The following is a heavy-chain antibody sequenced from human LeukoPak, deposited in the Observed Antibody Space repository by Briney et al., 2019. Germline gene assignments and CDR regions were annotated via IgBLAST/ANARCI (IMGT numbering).Heavy chain of an antibody. D-gene: IGHD3-10*01. CDR2: INSDGSST. J-gene: IGHJ4*02. Sequence: GGSLRLSCAASGFTFSSYWMHWVRQAPGKGLVWVSRINSDGSSTSYADSVKGRFTISRDNAKNTLYLQMNSLRAEDTAVYHCAKDSSEGSHMVRGFIDYWGQGTLVTVSS. V-gene: IGHV3-74*01. CDR1: GFTFSSYW. CDR3: AKDSSEGSHMVRGFIDY.